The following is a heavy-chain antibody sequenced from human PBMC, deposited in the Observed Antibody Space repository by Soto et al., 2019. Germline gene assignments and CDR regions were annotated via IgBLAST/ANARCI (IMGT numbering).Heavy chain of an antibody. V-gene: IGHV3-30-3*01. D-gene: IGHD6-19*01. CDR1: GFTFSSYA. J-gene: IGHJ4*02. Sequence: GGSLRLSCAASGFTFSSYAMHWVRQAPGKGLEWVAVISYDGSNKYYADSVKGRFTISRDNSKNTLYLQMNSLRAEDTAVYYCARAPEVIAVAGYLDYWGQGTLVTVSS. CDR3: ARAPEVIAVAGYLDY. CDR2: ISYDGSNK.